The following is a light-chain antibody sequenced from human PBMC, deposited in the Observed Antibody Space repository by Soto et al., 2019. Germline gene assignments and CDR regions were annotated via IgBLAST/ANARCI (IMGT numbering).Light chain of an antibody. J-gene: IGKJ1*01. CDR1: QSIGPN. V-gene: IGKV3-15*01. CDR3: HQYYNWPPWT. CDR2: GAS. Sequence: EILMTQYAATLPVSTGERAILSRSASQSIGPNLVWYQQKPGQAPRLLLYGASTRATVVPDRFSGSGSGTEFTLPVSSRQSEHFAFDYCHQYYNWPPWTCGVGTKLEL.